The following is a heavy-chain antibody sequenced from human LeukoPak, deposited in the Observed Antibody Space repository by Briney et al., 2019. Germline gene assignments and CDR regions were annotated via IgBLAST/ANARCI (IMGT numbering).Heavy chain of an antibody. CDR2: INHSGST. D-gene: IGHD3-16*02. CDR1: GGSFSGYY. V-gene: IGHV4-34*01. J-gene: IGHJ4*02. Sequence: SETLSLTCAVYGGSFSGYYWSWIRQPPGKGLEWIGEINHSGSTNYNPSLKSRVTISVDTSKNQFSLKLSSVTAADTAVYYCARWSIMTTFGGVIVPVSFDYWGQGTLVTVSS. CDR3: ARWSIMTTFGGVIVPVSFDY.